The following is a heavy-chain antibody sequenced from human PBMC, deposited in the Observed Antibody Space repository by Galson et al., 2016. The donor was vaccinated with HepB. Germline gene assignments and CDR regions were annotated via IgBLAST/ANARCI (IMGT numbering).Heavy chain of an antibody. D-gene: IGHD6-6*01. J-gene: IGHJ4*02. CDR1: GVTFTRYA. Sequence: SCKASGVTFTRYAISWVRQAPGQGLEWLGGINPLFNTTNYAQKFRDRVTITADESTSTAYMELTSLRSDDTAVYYCARDRLRALDYWGQGTLVTVSS. CDR3: ARDRLRALDY. V-gene: IGHV1-69*01. CDR2: INPLFNTT.